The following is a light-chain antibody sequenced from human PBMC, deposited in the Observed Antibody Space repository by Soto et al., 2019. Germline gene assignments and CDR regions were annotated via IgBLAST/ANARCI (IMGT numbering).Light chain of an antibody. Sequence: EIVLTQSPATLSLSPGESATLSCMASQRVGSSFSWYQQKPGQAPRLLIHDTSNRATDIPARFSGSGSGTDFTLTISSLEPEDFAFYYCQQRSNWSLLTFGGGTKVEIK. CDR2: DTS. V-gene: IGKV3-11*01. CDR3: QQRSNWSLLT. CDR1: QRVGSS. J-gene: IGKJ4*01.